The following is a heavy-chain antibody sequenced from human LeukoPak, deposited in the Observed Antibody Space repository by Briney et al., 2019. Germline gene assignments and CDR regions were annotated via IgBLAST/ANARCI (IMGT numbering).Heavy chain of an antibody. CDR1: GFTFSSYA. J-gene: IGHJ3*02. CDR3: AKDGAFATVVTPDAFDI. CDR2: ISGSGGST. Sequence: GGSLRLSCAASGFTFSSYAMSWVRQAPGKGLEWVSAISGSGGSTYYADSVKGRFTISRDNSKNTLYLQMNSLSAEDTAVYYCAKDGAFATVVTPDAFDIWGQGTMVTVSS. V-gene: IGHV3-23*01. D-gene: IGHD4-23*01.